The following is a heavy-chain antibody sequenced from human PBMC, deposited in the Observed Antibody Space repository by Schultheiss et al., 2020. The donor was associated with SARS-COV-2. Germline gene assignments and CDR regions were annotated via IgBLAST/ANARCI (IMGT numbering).Heavy chain of an antibody. D-gene: IGHD3-3*01. V-gene: IGHV4-4*07. CDR3: ARGRSLNSGGFGVWWFDP. J-gene: IGHJ5*02. Sequence: SETLSLTCTVSGGGSITSYYWSWIRQPAGKGLEWIGRFYTSASTNYNPSLKSRVTMSVDTSKNQFSLKLSSVTAADTAVYYCARGRSLNSGGFGVWWFDPWGQGTLVTVSS. CDR1: GGGSITSYY. CDR2: FYTSAST.